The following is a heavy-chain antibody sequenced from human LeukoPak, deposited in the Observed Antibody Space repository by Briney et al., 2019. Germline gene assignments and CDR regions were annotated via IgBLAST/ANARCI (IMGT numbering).Heavy chain of an antibody. J-gene: IGHJ5*02. CDR1: GYTFTSYG. D-gene: IGHD2-21*02. Sequence: ASVKVSCKASGYTFTSYGISWVRQAPGQGLEWMGWISAYNGSTNYAQKLQGRVTMTTDTSTSTAYMELRSLRSDDTAVYYCARLRTYCGGDCYSSWFDPWGQGTLVTVSS. CDR2: ISAYNGST. V-gene: IGHV1-18*01. CDR3: ARLRTYCGGDCYSSWFDP.